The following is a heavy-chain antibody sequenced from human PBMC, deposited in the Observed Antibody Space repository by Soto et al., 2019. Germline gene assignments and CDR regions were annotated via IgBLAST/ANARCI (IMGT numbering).Heavy chain of an antibody. Sequence: QVQLVQSGAEVKKPGSSVKVSCKASGGTFSSYAISWVRQAPGQGLEWIGGIIPIFGTANYAQKFQGRVTITADKSTSTAYMELSSLRSEDTAVYYCASMGRVIVVVTQTNYGMDVWGQGTTVTVSS. J-gene: IGHJ6*02. CDR3: ASMGRVIVVVTQTNYGMDV. CDR1: GGTFSSYA. D-gene: IGHD3-22*01. V-gene: IGHV1-69*06. CDR2: IIPIFGTA.